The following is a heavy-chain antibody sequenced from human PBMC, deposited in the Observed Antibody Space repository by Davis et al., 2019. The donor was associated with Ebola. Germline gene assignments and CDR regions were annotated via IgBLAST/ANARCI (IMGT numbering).Heavy chain of an antibody. D-gene: IGHD6-19*01. CDR1: GFTFSSYG. Sequence: PGGSLRLSCAASGFTFSSYGMHWVRQAPGKGLEWVAVISYDGSNKYYADSVKGRFTISRDNSKNTLYLQMNSLRAEDTAVYYCAKDEAVTGIGSLYYYYYGMDVWGQGTTVTVSS. J-gene: IGHJ6*02. V-gene: IGHV3-30*18. CDR2: ISYDGSNK. CDR3: AKDEAVTGIGSLYYYYYGMDV.